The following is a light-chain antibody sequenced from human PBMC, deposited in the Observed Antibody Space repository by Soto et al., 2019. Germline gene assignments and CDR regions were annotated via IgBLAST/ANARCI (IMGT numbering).Light chain of an antibody. CDR1: QSLNRD. J-gene: IGKJ1*01. V-gene: IGKV3-15*01. CDR2: GAS. CDR3: QQYNNWPGT. Sequence: IVMTHSPATLSMSPGERATLSSRASQSLNRDLAWYQQKPGQSPRLLIFGASIRATGIPARFSGSGSGTEFTLTIGSLQSEDCALYYCQQYNNWPGTFGQGTKVDIK.